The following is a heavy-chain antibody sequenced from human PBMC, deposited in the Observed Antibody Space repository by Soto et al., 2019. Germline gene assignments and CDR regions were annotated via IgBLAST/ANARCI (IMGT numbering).Heavy chain of an antibody. CDR3: ARDVVVTAEYDAFDI. Sequence: QVQLVQSGAEVKKPGASVKVSCKASGYTFTSYGISWVRQAPGQGLEWMGWISAYNGNTNYAQKLQGRVTMTTDTSTSTDYMELRSLRSDDTAVYYCARDVVVTAEYDAFDIWGQGTMVTVSS. V-gene: IGHV1-18*01. J-gene: IGHJ3*02. CDR1: GYTFTSYG. D-gene: IGHD2-21*02. CDR2: ISAYNGNT.